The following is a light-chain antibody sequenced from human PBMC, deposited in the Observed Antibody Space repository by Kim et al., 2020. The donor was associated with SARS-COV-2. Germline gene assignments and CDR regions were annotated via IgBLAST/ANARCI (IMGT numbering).Light chain of an antibody. Sequence: ASVGDKVTIPCRASQSISSWLACYQQKPGRAPKFLIYKASSLESGVPSRFSGSGSGTEFTLTISSLESDDFATYYCQQYKSHPWTFGQGTKVDIK. CDR3: QQYKSHPWT. J-gene: IGKJ1*01. CDR1: QSISSW. CDR2: KAS. V-gene: IGKV1-5*03.